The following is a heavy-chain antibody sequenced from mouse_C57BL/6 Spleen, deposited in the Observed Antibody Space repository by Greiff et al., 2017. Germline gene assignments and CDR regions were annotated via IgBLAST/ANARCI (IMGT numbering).Heavy chain of an antibody. CDR3: ASSMVTTCAMDY. J-gene: IGHJ4*01. CDR1: GFSFTSYG. V-gene: IGHV2-5*01. CDR2: IWRGGST. D-gene: IGHD2-2*01. Sequence: VQLQQSGPGLVQPSQSLSITCTVSGFSFTSYGVHWVRQSPGKGLEWLGVIWRGGSTDYNAAFMSSLSTTKDNSNSQMFFKMNSLQDDDTAIYYCASSMVTTCAMDYWGQGTSVTVSS.